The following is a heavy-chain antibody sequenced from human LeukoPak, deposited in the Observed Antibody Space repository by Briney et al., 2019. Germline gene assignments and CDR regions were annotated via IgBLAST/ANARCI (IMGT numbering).Heavy chain of an antibody. Sequence: PSETLSLTCTVSGGSISSYYLSWIRQPAGKGLEWIGRIYGSVNTYNPSLKSRITLSLDTSKNQISLKMTSVTAADTALYYCARGRSSGLGYWGQGTLVTVSS. V-gene: IGHV4-4*07. D-gene: IGHD6-19*01. J-gene: IGHJ4*02. CDR3: ARGRSSGLGY. CDR1: GGSISSYY. CDR2: IYGSVNT.